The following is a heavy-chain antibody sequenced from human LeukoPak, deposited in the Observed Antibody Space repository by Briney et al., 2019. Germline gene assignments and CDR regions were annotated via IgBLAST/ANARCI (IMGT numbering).Heavy chain of an antibody. V-gene: IGHV3-7*01. J-gene: IGHJ4*02. CDR3: ARDQTPFY. CDR1: GFAFADYG. D-gene: IGHD2-15*01. CDR2: IKDDGSED. Sequence: PGGSLRLSCAASGFAFADYGLSWVRQAPGKGLEWVATIKDDGSEDYYLDSVKGRFTISRDNAKSSMWLQMSSLRAEDTAVYYCARDQTPFYWGQGSLVTVSS.